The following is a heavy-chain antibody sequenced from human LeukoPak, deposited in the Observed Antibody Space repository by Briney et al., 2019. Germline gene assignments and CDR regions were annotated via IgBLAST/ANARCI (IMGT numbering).Heavy chain of an antibody. CDR3: AGDRRGTSCYDY. J-gene: IGHJ4*02. CDR2: IYYSGNT. V-gene: IGHV4-39*02. CDR1: GGSISSSSYY. Sequence: PSETLSLTCTVSGGSISSSSYYWGWIRQPRGKGLEWIVSIYYSGNTYYNPSLKSRVTICVKTSKTQFSLRLSSVTAADTAVYYCAGDRRGTSCYDYWGQGTLVTVSS. D-gene: IGHD2-2*01.